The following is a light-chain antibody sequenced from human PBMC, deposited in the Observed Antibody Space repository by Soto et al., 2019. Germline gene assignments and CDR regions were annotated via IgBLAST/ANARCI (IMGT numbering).Light chain of an antibody. CDR3: SSDAGYNNYV. J-gene: IGLJ3*02. CDR1: SSDVGGYNF. V-gene: IGLV2-8*01. CDR2: DVS. Sequence: QSVLTQPPSASGSPGQSVTISCTGTSSDVGGYNFVSWYQQHPGKAPNLMIHDVSKRPSVVPDLFSGSKSGNTASLSVSVLQADEAADYYCSSDAGYNNYVFGGGTKLTVL.